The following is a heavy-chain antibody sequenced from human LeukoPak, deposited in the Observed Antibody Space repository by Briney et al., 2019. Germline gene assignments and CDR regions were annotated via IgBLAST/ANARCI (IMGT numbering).Heavy chain of an antibody. CDR2: IYHSGST. V-gene: IGHV4-38-2*02. CDR3: ARGGKAARLYYFYY. D-gene: IGHD6-6*01. J-gene: IGHJ4*02. Sequence: SETLSLTCTVSGYSISSGYYWGWIRQPPGKGLEWIGSIYHSGSTYYNPSLKSRVTISVDTSKNQFSLKLSSVTAADTAVYYCARGGKAARLYYFYYWGQGTLVTVSS. CDR1: GYSISSGYY.